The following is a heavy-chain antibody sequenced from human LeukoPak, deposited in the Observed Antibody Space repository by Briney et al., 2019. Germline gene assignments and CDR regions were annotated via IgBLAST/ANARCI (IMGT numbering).Heavy chain of an antibody. Sequence: GGSLRLSCAGSGFSFSTYAMTWVRQAPGMGLESVSAISGSGGYTYYADSVKGRFTISRDNSKNTLYLQMNSLRAEDTAIYYCAKAEGKNPTGGRWLDWGQGTLVTVAS. J-gene: IGHJ4*02. D-gene: IGHD6-19*01. CDR1: GFSFSTYA. CDR3: AKAEGKNPTGGRWLD. CDR2: ISGSGGYT. V-gene: IGHV3-23*01.